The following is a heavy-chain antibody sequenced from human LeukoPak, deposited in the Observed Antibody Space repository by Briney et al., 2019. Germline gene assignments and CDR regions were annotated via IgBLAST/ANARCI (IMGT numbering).Heavy chain of an antibody. Sequence: GGSLRLSCAASGFTFDSYAMSWVRQAPGKGLEWVSSISASGISTYYSDSVKGRFTISRDNSKNTLYLQMNSLRAEDTAIYYCAKYGPQDSGSSHFDYWGQGALVTVSS. CDR1: GFTFDSYA. V-gene: IGHV3-23*01. CDR2: ISASGIST. CDR3: AKYGPQDSGSSHFDY. J-gene: IGHJ4*02. D-gene: IGHD1-26*01.